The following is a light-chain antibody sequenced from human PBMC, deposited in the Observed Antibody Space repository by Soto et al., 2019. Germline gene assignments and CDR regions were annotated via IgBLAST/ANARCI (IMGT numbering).Light chain of an antibody. CDR1: SSDVGGYNY. CDR3: SSYAGSNNLGV. Sequence: QSALTQPPSASGSPGQSVTISCTGTSSDVGGYNYVSWYQQHPGKAPKLMIYEVSKWPSGVPDRFSGSKSGNTASLTVSGLQPEDEADYYCSSYAGSNNLGVFGGGTKLTVL. V-gene: IGLV2-8*01. CDR2: EVS. J-gene: IGLJ3*02.